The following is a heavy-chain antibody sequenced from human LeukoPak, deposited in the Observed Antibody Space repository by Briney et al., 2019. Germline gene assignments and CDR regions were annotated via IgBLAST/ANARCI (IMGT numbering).Heavy chain of an antibody. CDR1: GFTFSSYW. CDR3: ARDRGRNSFDY. V-gene: IGHV3-7*01. Sequence: GGSLRLSCAACGFTFSSYWMSWVRQAPGKGLEWVANIKQDGSEKYYVDSVKGRFTISRDNAKNSLYLQMNSLRAEDTAVYYCARDRGRNSFDYWGQGTLVSVSS. D-gene: IGHD1-14*01. J-gene: IGHJ4*02. CDR2: IKQDGSEK.